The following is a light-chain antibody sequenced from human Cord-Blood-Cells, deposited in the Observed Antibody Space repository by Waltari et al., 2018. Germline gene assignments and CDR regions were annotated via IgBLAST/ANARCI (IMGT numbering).Light chain of an antibody. CDR1: SSNIGAGYD. J-gene: IGLJ2*01. CDR3: QSYDSSLSGFLV. V-gene: IGLV1-40*01. CDR2: GNS. Sequence: QSVLTQPLSVSGAPGQRVTISCTGSSSNIGAGYDVPWYQQLPGTAPKLLIYGNSNRPSGVPDRFSGSKSGTSASLAITGLQAEDEADYYCQSYDSSLSGFLVFGGGTKLTVL.